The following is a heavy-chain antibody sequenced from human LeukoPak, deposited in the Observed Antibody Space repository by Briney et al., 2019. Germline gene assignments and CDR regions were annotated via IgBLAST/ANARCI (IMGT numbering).Heavy chain of an antibody. J-gene: IGHJ4*02. D-gene: IGHD6-6*01. CDR2: INHSGST. CDR3: ARGLGSSSSGY. V-gene: IGHV4-34*01. Sequence: PSETLSLACAVYGGSFSGYYWSWIRQPPGKGLEWIGEINHSGSTNYNPSLKSRVTISVDTSKNQFPLKLSSVTAADTAVYYCARGLGSSSSGYWGQGTLVTVSS. CDR1: GGSFSGYY.